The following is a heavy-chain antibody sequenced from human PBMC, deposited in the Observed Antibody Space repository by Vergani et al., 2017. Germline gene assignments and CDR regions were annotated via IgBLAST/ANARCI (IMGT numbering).Heavy chain of an antibody. CDR2: IYYSGST. CDR3: ARVYCSSTSCEIGIDWYFDL. D-gene: IGHD2-2*01. Sequence: QVQLQESGPGLVKPSETLSLTCTVSGGSISSYHWSWIRQPPGKGLEWIGYIYYSGSTNYNPSLKSRVTISVDTSKNQFSLKLSSVTAADTAVYYCARVYCSSTSCEIGIDWYFDLWGRGTLVTVSS. CDR1: GGSISSYH. J-gene: IGHJ2*01. V-gene: IGHV4-59*01.